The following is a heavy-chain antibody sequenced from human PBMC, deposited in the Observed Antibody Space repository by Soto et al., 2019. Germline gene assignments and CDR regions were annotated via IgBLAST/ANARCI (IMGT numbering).Heavy chain of an antibody. D-gene: IGHD2-2*01. Sequence: SETLSLTCAAYGASFSGYYWSSIRQPPGKGLEWIGEINHSGSTNYNPSLKSRVTISVDTSKNQFSLKLSFVTAADTAVYYCTRDREVVVPAAGGFDYWGQGTLVTVS. CDR3: TRDREVVVPAAGGFDY. CDR1: GASFSGYY. V-gene: IGHV4-34*01. J-gene: IGHJ4*02. CDR2: INHSGST.